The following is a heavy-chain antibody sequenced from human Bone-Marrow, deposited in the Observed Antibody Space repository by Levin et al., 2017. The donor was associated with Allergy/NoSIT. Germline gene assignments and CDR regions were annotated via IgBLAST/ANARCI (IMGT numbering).Heavy chain of an antibody. J-gene: IGHJ2*01. D-gene: IGHD2-15*01. CDR3: ARDRCGYCSGSSPGVHWYFDL. CDR2: IWYDGSNK. CDR1: GFIFRTYG. V-gene: IGHV3-33*01. Sequence: GESLKISCAASGFIFRTYGMHWVRQAPGKGLEWVAVIWYDGSNKYYEDSVKGRFTVSRDNSKNTLYLQMNSLRAEDTAVYYCARDRCGYCSGSSPGVHWYFDLWGRGTLVTVSS.